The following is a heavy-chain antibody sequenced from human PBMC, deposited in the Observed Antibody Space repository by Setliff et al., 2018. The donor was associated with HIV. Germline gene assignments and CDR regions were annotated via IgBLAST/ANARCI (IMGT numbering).Heavy chain of an antibody. Sequence: SETLSLTCTVSGGSISSYYWSWIRQPAGKGLEWIGRIYTSGSTNYNPSLKSRVTMSVDTSKNQFSLKLGSVTAADTAVYYCARVLLTGYYKGAFDIWGQGTMVTVSS. V-gene: IGHV4-4*07. CDR2: IYTSGST. CDR1: GGSISSYY. CDR3: ARVLLTGYYKGAFDI. J-gene: IGHJ3*02. D-gene: IGHD3-9*01.